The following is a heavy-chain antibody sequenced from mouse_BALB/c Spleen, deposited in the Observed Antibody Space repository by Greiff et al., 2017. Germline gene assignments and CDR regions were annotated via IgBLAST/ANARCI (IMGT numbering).Heavy chain of an antibody. J-gene: IGHJ3*01. CDR1: GFTFSSFG. Sequence: EVQRVESGGGLVQPGGSRKLSCAASGFTFSSFGMHWVRPAPEKGLEWVAYISSGSSTIYYADTVKGRFTISRDNPKNTLFLQMTSLRSEDTAMYYCARSEGYDDEAWFAYWGQGTLVTVSA. V-gene: IGHV5-17*02. D-gene: IGHD2-14*01. CDR2: ISSGSSTI. CDR3: ARSEGYDDEAWFAY.